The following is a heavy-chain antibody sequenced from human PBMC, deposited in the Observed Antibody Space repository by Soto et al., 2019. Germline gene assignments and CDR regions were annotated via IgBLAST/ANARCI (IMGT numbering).Heavy chain of an antibody. V-gene: IGHV3-49*04. Sequence: GSLSLSCNCSGFRFSEHAMTWVRHAPGKGLEWVGFIRNTPYGGTTDYAASVRGRFTISRDDSESIAYLQMNSLKTEDSGVYYCSRGSFGYYGPWGPGTLVTVSS. CDR3: SRGSFGYYGP. D-gene: IGHD2-2*03. J-gene: IGHJ5*02. CDR1: GFRFSEHA. CDR2: IRNTPYGGTT.